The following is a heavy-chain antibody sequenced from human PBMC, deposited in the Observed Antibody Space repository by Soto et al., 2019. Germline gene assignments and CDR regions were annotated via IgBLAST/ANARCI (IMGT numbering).Heavy chain of an antibody. V-gene: IGHV3-30-3*01. D-gene: IGHD1-7*01. CDR1: GFTFSSYA. CDR2: ISYDGSNK. J-gene: IGHJ4*02. Sequence: GGSLRLSCAASGFTFSSYAMHWVRQAPGKGLEWVAVISYDGSNKYYAGSVKGRFTISRDNSKNTLYLQMNSLRAEDTAVYYCARDSELELAPGLDYWGQGTLVTVSS. CDR3: ARDSELELAPGLDY.